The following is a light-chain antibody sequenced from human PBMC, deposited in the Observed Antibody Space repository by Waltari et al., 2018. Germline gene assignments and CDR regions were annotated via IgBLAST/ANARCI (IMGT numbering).Light chain of an antibody. CDR1: SSNIGEGYD. CDR2: GNS. V-gene: IGLV1-40*01. CDR3: QSYDSSLSGSYV. J-gene: IGLJ1*01. Sequence: QSVLPQPPSVSAAPGQRVTIPCTGSSSNIGEGYDVHRYQQLPGTAPKLLIYGNSNRPSGVPDRFSGSKSGTSASLAITGLQAEDEADYYCQSYDSSLSGSYVFGTGTKVTVL.